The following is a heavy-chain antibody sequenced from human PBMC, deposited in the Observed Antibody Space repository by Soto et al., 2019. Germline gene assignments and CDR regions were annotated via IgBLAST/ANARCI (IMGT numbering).Heavy chain of an antibody. D-gene: IGHD2-2*02. CDR3: ARDRSLALGYCSSTSCYMGNWFDP. CDR1: GFTFSSYG. J-gene: IGHJ5*02. CDR2: IWYDGSNK. V-gene: IGHV3-33*01. Sequence: QVQLVESGGGVVQPGRSLRLSCAASGFTFSSYGMHWVRQAPGKGLKWVAVIWYDGSNKYYADSVKGRFTISRDNSKNTLYLQMNSLRAEDTAVYYCARDRSLALGYCSSTSCYMGNWFDPWGQGTLVTVSS.